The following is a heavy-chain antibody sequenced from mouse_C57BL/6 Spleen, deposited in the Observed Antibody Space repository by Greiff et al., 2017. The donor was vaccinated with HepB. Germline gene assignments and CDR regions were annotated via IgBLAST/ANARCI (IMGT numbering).Heavy chain of an antibody. CDR2: ISSGGDYI. CDR1: GFTFSSYA. J-gene: IGHJ4*01. CDR3: TRAGYDYDDAMDY. D-gene: IGHD2-4*01. V-gene: IGHV5-9-1*02. Sequence: EVKLVESGEGLVKPGGSLKLSCAASGFTFSSYAMSWVRQTPEQRLEWVGYISSGGDYIYYADTVKGRFTISRDNARNTLYLQLSSLKSEDTDMYYCTRAGYDYDDAMDYWGQGTSVTVSS.